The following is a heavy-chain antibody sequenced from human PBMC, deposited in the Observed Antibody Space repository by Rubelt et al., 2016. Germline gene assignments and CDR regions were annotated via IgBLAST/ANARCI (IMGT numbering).Heavy chain of an antibody. CDR2: INHSGST. V-gene: IGHV4-34*01. D-gene: IGHD3-10*01. CDR1: GGSFSGYY. CDR3: ARGGRYYGSGSYQRHNWFDP. Sequence: QVQLQQWGAGLLKPSETLSLTCSVYGGSFSGYYWSWIRQPPGKGLEWIGEINHSGSTNSNPSLKSRVTISVATSKNQFSLKLSSATAADTAVYYCARGGRYYGSGSYQRHNWFDPWGQGTLVTVSS. J-gene: IGHJ5*02.